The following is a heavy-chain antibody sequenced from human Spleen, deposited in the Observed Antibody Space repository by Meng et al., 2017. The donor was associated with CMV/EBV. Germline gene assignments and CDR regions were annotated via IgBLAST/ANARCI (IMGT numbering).Heavy chain of an antibody. V-gene: IGHV3-74*01. J-gene: IGHJ4*02. CDR2: IKNDGSET. D-gene: IGHD2-2*01. CDR3: AREHSNQLLTVDY. CDR1: GFTFRSFW. Sequence: GGSLRLSCATSGFTFRSFWMHWVRQSPGKGLVWVSRIKNDGSETYYADSVKGRFTISRDNAKNSLYLQMNSLRAEDTAVYYCAREHSNQLLTVDYWGQGTLVTVSS.